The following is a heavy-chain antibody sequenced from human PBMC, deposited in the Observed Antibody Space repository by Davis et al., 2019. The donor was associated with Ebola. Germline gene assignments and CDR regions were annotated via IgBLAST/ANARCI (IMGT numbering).Heavy chain of an antibody. V-gene: IGHV1-46*01. CDR2: LNPSGGST. D-gene: IGHD3-10*01. Sequence: AASVKVSCKASGYTFTSYYMHWVRQAPGQGLEWMGILNPSGGSTNFAQKFQGRVTMTRDTSTSTVYMDLGSLRSEDTAVYFCARGSPLGFGELLGPHWRYYYGMDVWGKGTTVTVSS. CDR3: ARGSPLGFGELLGPHWRYYYGMDV. CDR1: GYTFTSYY. J-gene: IGHJ6*04.